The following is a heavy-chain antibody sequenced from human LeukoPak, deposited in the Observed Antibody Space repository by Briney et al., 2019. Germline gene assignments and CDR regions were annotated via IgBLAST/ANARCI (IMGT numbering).Heavy chain of an antibody. CDR1: GDSISSNNYY. V-gene: IGHV4-39*01. CDR2: IHYSGTT. J-gene: IGHJ4*02. CDR3: ARRGRYYESSGFYAH. D-gene: IGHD3-22*01. Sequence: PSETLSLTCTVSGDSISSNNYYWAWIRQPPGKGLEWIASIHYSGTTFYNPSLKSRVTISVDTSRNQFSLKLTPVTAADTAVYFCARRGRYYESSGFYAHWGQGTLVTVSS.